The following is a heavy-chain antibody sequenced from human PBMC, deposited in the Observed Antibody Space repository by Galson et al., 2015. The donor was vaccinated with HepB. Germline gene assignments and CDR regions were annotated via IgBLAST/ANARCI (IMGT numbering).Heavy chain of an antibody. J-gene: IGHJ4*02. CDR3: AREGWLRAGYFDD. Sequence: SLRLSCAASGFIFNDYYMSWIRQAPGKGLEWISYISNSGNTIYYADSVKGRFTISRDNARNSLYLQMKSLRADDTAVYYCAREGWLRAGYFDDWGQGTRVTVSS. D-gene: IGHD5-12*01. CDR1: GFIFNDYY. V-gene: IGHV3-11*01. CDR2: ISNSGNTI.